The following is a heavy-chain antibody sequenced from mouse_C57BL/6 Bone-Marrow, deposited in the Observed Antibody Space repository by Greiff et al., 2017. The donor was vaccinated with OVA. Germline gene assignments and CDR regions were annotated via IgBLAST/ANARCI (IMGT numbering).Heavy chain of an antibody. CDR3: ARNDWDAMDY. J-gene: IGHJ4*01. D-gene: IGHD4-1*01. CDR1: GYTFTSYW. Sequence: VQLQQPGAELVKPGASVKLSCKASGYTFTSYWKHWVKQRPGQGLEWIGMIHPNSGSTNYNEKFKSKATLTVDKSSSTAYMQLSSLTSEDSAVYYCARNDWDAMDYWGQGTSVTVSS. CDR2: IHPNSGST. V-gene: IGHV1-64*01.